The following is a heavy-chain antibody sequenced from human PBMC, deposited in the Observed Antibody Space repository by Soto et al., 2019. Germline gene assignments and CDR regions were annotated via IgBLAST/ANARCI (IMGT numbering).Heavy chain of an antibody. CDR2: ISSSSSYI. Sequence: LRLSCAASGFTFSSYSMNWVRQAPGKGLEWVSSISSSSSYIYYADSVKGRFTISRDNAKNSLYLQMNSLRAEDTAVYYCARAKIRDLYYYDSSGYFFWFDPWGQGTLVTVSS. V-gene: IGHV3-21*01. J-gene: IGHJ5*02. CDR1: GFTFSSYS. D-gene: IGHD3-22*01. CDR3: ARAKIRDLYYYDSSGYFFWFDP.